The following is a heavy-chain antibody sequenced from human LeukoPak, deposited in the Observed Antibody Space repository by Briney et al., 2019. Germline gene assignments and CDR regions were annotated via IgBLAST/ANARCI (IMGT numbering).Heavy chain of an antibody. CDR1: GFTFSNYW. V-gene: IGHV3-7*03. J-gene: IGHJ4*02. Sequence: GGSLRLSCAASGFTFSNYWMNWVRQAPEKGLEWVASIKQDGSERDYVDSVKGRFTISRDNAKNSLFLQMDSLRAEDTAVYYCAGGAGWLIDYWGQGTLVTVSS. CDR2: IKQDGSER. CDR3: AGGAGWLIDY. D-gene: IGHD3-16*01.